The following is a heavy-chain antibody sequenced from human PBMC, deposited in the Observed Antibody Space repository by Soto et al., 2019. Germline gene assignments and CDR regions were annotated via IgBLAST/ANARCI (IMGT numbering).Heavy chain of an antibody. Sequence: GCLRRSCAGSGWTFGNAGMIWVRQAAGKGLEWVGLIKKKTDGGTTDYAAPVKGRFTISSDDSKNQPYLQMRRPPTAAKAVYYCSAKWLDWGKGT. J-gene: IGHJ4*02. V-gene: IGHV3-15*01. CDR1: GWTFGNAG. CDR3: SAKWLD. D-gene: IGHD6-19*01. CDR2: IKKKTDGGTT.